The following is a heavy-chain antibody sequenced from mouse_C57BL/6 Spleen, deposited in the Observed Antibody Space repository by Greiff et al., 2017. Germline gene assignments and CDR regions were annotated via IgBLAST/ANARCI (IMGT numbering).Heavy chain of an antibody. J-gene: IGHJ3*01. CDR2: IDPSDSET. Sequence: QVQLQQPGAELVRPGSSVKLSCKASGYTFTSYWMHWVKQRPIQGLEWIGNIDPSDSETHYNQKFKDKATLTVDKSSSTAYMQLSSLTSEDSAVYYCARSGYSNPFAYWGQGTLVTVSA. D-gene: IGHD2-5*01. CDR3: ARSGYSNPFAY. V-gene: IGHV1-52*01. CDR1: GYTFTSYW.